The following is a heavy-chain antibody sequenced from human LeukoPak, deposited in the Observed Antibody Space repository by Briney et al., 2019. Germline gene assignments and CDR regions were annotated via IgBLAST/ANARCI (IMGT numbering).Heavy chain of an antibody. Sequence: GGSLRLSCAASGFPFSSYWMSWVRQAPGKGLEWVANIKQDGSDKYCVDSVKGRFTISRDNAKNSLYLQLNSLRADDTAVYYCARLTGTTGFDYWGQGTLVTVSS. V-gene: IGHV3-7*01. CDR3: ARLTGTTGFDY. J-gene: IGHJ4*02. D-gene: IGHD1-1*01. CDR2: IKQDGSDK. CDR1: GFPFSSYW.